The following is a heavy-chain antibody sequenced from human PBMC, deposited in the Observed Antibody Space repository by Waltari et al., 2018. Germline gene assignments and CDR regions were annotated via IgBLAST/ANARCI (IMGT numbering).Heavy chain of an antibody. V-gene: IGHV4-59*01. Sequence: QVQLQESGPGLVKPSETLSLTCTVSGGSISSYYWSWIRPPPGKGLEWIGYIYYSGSTNYNPSLKSRVTISVDTSKNQFSLKLSSVTAADTAVYYCARWYYYESSGPGPYWYFDLWGRGTLVTVSS. CDR1: GGSISSYY. CDR2: IYYSGST. CDR3: ARWYYYESSGPGPYWYFDL. D-gene: IGHD3-22*01. J-gene: IGHJ2*01.